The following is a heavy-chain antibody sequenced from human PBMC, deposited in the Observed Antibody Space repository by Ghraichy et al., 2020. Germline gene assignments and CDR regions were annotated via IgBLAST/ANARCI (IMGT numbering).Heavy chain of an antibody. CDR3: ARDATSYDILTGWDLGALDY. D-gene: IGHD3-9*01. CDR2: IYYSGST. CDR1: GGSISSYY. V-gene: IGHV4-59*01. J-gene: IGHJ4*02. Sequence: SETLSLTCTVSGGSISSYYWSWIRQPPGKGLEWIGYIYYSGSTNYNPSLKSRVTISVDTSKNQFSLKLSSVTAADTAVYYCARDATSYDILTGWDLGALDYWGQGTLVTVSS.